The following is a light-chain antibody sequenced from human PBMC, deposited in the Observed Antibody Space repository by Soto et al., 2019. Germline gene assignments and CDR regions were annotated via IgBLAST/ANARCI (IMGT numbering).Light chain of an antibody. J-gene: IGLJ2*01. CDR1: SGSIASNY. CDR3: QSYDRSNVV. CDR2: EDN. Sequence: NFMLTQPHSVSESPGKTVTISCTRSSGSIASNYVQWSQQRPGSAPTTVIYEDNQRPSGVPDRFSGSIDSSSNSASLTISGLKTEDEADYYCQSYDRSNVVFGGGTQLTVL. V-gene: IGLV6-57*04.